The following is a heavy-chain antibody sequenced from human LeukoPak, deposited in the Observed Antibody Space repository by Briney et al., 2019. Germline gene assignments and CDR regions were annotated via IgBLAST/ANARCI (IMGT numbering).Heavy chain of an antibody. CDR3: ATVFDY. CDR1: GLTLSSFW. J-gene: IGHJ4*02. CDR2: IDGGGSGT. V-gene: IGHV3-74*01. Sequence: GGSLRLSCAASGLTLSSFWMHWVRQAPGKGLEWVSRIDGGGSGTSYADSVKGRSTISRDTAKSTVYLQMNSLRAEDTAVYYCATVFDYWGQGTLVTVSS.